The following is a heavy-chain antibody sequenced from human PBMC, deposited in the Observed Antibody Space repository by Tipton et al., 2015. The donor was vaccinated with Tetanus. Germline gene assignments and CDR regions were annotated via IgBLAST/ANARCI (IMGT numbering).Heavy chain of an antibody. J-gene: IGHJ6*02. Sequence: TLSLTCTVSGGSISSGDYYWSWIRQPPGKGLEWIGYIYYSGSTYYNPSLKSRVTISVDTSKNQFSLKLSSVTAADTAVYYCARISTPVVPAALFFDGMDVCGQGSTVPVSS. D-gene: IGHD2-2*01. CDR1: GGSISSGDYY. V-gene: IGHV4-30-4*01. CDR3: ARISTPVVPAALFFDGMDV. CDR2: IYYSGST.